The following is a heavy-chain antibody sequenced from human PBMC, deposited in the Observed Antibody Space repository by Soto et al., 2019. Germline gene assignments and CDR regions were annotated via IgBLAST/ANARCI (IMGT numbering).Heavy chain of an antibody. J-gene: IGHJ5*02. D-gene: IGHD3-9*01. Sequence: SQTLSLTCAISGDSVSSNSAAWNWIRQSPSRGLEWLGRTYYRSNWYNDYAVSVKSRITINPDTSKNQFSLQLNSVTPEDTAVYYCARAIDYYDILTGYFTPTGQTGEYNWFDPWGQGTLVTVSS. CDR2: TYYRSNWYN. CDR1: GDSVSSNSAA. CDR3: ARAIDYYDILTGYFTPTGQTGEYNWFDP. V-gene: IGHV6-1*01.